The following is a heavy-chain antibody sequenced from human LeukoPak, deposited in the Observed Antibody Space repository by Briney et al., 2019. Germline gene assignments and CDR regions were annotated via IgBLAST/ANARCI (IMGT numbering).Heavy chain of an antibody. CDR2: IYGGGDT. CDR1: GFIVSSKY. D-gene: IGHD6-13*01. CDR3: ARDRRRQQLTTSDY. J-gene: IGHJ4*02. Sequence: GGSLRLSCAVSGFIVSSKYMSWVRQAPGKGLEWVSVIYGGGDTIYADSVKGRFTISRDNSKNRLYLQMNSLRAEDTAVYYCARDRRRQQLTTSDYWGQGTLVTVSS. V-gene: IGHV3-66*01.